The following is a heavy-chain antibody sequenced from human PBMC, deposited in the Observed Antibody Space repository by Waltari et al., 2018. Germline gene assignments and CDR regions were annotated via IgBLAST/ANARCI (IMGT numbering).Heavy chain of an antibody. CDR2: FDPEDGET. D-gene: IGHD3-16*01. Sequence: QVQLVQSGAEVKKPGASVKVPCKVSGYPPPELPMHWVRQAPGKGLEWMGGFDPEDGETIYAQKFQGRVTMTEDTSTDTAYMELSSLRSEDTAVYYCATAPTDLGVRTFDYWGQGTLVTVSS. CDR3: ATAPTDLGVRTFDY. V-gene: IGHV1-24*01. CDR1: GYPPPELP. J-gene: IGHJ4*02.